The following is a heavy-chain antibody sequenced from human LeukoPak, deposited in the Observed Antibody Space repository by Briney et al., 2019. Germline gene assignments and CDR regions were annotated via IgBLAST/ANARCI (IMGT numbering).Heavy chain of an antibody. J-gene: IGHJ4*02. V-gene: IGHV4-61*02. CDR1: GRSISSGVYY. CDR3: ARVITVRGVIFDY. D-gene: IGHD3-16*01. CDR2: IHTRGTT. Sequence: PSETLSLTCTVSGRSISSGVYYWSWIRQPAGKGLEWIGRIHTRGTTNYNPSLKSRVTISVDTPKSQFSLNLSSVTAADTGVYYCARVITVRGVIFDYWGQGTLVTVSS.